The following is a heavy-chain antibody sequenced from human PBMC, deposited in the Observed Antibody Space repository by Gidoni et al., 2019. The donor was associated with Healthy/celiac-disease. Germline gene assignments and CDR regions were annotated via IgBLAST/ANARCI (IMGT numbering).Heavy chain of an antibody. Sequence: QVQLVQSGAAVKKPGASVKVSCKAAGYTFTGYYMHWVRQAPGQGLEWMGWINPNSGGTNYAQKFQGRVTMTRDTSISTAYMELSRLRSDDTAVYYCARIRITMVRGGRGGSFDPWGQGTLVTVSS. V-gene: IGHV1-2*02. J-gene: IGHJ5*02. CDR1: GYTFTGYY. CDR3: ARIRITMVRGGRGGSFDP. D-gene: IGHD3-10*01. CDR2: INPNSGGT.